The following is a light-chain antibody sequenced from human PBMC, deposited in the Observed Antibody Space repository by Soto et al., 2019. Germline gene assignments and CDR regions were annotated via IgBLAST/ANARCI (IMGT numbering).Light chain of an antibody. J-gene: IGKJ5*01. CDR3: QQYNKWSIT. V-gene: IGKV3-15*01. Sequence: EIVMTQSLATLSVSPGERATLSCRASQSVSSNLGWYQQKPGQAPRLLIYGASTRATGIPARFSGSGSGTEFTLTISSLQSEDFAVYYCQQYNKWSITFGQGTRLEIK. CDR2: GAS. CDR1: QSVSSN.